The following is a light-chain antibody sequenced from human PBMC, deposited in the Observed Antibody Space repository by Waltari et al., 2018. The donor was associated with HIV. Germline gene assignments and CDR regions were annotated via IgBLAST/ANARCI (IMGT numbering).Light chain of an antibody. CDR3: TSYSPIYTRR. J-gene: IGLJ2*01. V-gene: IGLV2-14*03. CDR1: TRDIGTYNF. Sequence: QSALTQPASMSGSPGQSITISCSGTTRDIGTYNFVSWYQQHPGQVPKLLIYGVSDRPSGISTRCSGSRSGNTASLTISDLQAEDEADYYCTSYSPIYTRRFGGGTKLTGL. CDR2: GVS.